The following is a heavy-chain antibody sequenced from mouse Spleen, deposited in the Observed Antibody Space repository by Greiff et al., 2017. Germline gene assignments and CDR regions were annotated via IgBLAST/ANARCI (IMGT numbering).Heavy chain of an antibody. Sequence: QVQLQQSGAELVKPGASVKISCKASGYAFSSYWMNWVKQRPGKGLEWIGQIYPGDGDTNYNGKFKGKATLTADKSSSTAYMQLSSLTSEDSAVYFCARWGSYYSYDVGYWGQGTTLTVSS. D-gene: IGHD2-12*01. CDR2: IYPGDGDT. CDR3: ARWGSYYSYDVGY. J-gene: IGHJ2*01. CDR1: GYAFSSYW. V-gene: IGHV1-80*01.